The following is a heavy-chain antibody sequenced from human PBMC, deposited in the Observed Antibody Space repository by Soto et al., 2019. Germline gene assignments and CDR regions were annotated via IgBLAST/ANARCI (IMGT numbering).Heavy chain of an antibody. CDR1: GFTFKNFA. CDR2: IGDSGSNK. V-gene: IGHV3-23*01. D-gene: IGHD3-10*01. Sequence: PGGSLRLSCAASGFTFKNFAVSWVRQAPGKGMEWVSVIGDSGSNKNYADSVKGRFTVSRDNSKNTLYLQMNSLRAEDTAVYYCAREYGSGSYYKYYFDYWGQGTLVTVSS. CDR3: AREYGSGSYYKYYFDY. J-gene: IGHJ4*02.